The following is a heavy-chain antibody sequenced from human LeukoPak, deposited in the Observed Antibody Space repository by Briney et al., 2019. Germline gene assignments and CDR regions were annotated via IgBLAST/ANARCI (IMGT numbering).Heavy chain of an antibody. Sequence: SETLSLTCTVSGDSITSYYWSWIRQPPGKGLEWIGYMYYSGSTNYNPSLKSRVTISVDTSKTQFSLTLSSVTAADTAVYYCARLYSGYGNRYFDLWGRGTLVTVFS. J-gene: IGHJ2*01. CDR2: MYYSGST. CDR3: ARLYSGYGNRYFDL. CDR1: GDSITSYY. V-gene: IGHV4-59*08. D-gene: IGHD5-12*01.